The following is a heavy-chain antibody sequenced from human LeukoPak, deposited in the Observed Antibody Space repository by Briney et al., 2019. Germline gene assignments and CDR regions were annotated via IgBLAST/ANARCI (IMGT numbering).Heavy chain of an antibody. D-gene: IGHD6-19*01. V-gene: IGHV3-7*01. Sequence: PGGSLRLSCAASGFAFSRYWMSWVRQAPGKGLEWVANIKQDGSEKYYVDSVKGRFTISRDNAKNSLYLQMNSLRAEDTAVYYCARGGAVADYWGQGTLVTVSS. CDR3: ARGGAVADY. CDR1: GFAFSRYW. J-gene: IGHJ4*02. CDR2: IKQDGSEK.